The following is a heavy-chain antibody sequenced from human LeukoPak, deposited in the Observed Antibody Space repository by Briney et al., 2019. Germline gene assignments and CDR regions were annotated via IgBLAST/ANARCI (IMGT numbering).Heavy chain of an antibody. Sequence: GGSLRLSCAAAGFTFSNYNMNWVRQAPGKGLEWVSSISSGSSFIYYLDSVKGRFTISRDNDKNSLYLQMNSLRAEDTAVYYCAVSLHNYDSSGYYFIDNWGQGTLVTVSS. CDR1: GFTFSNYN. V-gene: IGHV3-21*01. D-gene: IGHD3-22*01. CDR3: AVSLHNYDSSGYYFIDN. J-gene: IGHJ4*02. CDR2: ISSGSSFI.